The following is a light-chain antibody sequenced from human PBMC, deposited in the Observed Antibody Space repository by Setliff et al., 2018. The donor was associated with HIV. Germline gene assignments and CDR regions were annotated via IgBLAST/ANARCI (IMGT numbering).Light chain of an antibody. J-gene: IGLJ1*01. Sequence: QSVLTQPASVSGSPGQSITISCTGTSSDVGGYNYVSWYKQHSGKAPKLLIFGVSNRPSGVSDRFSGSKSGNTASPTISGLQAEDEADYYCSSYTTSSTLYYVFGPGTKVTVL. V-gene: IGLV2-14*01. CDR1: SSDVGGYNY. CDR3: SSYTTSSTLYYV. CDR2: GVS.